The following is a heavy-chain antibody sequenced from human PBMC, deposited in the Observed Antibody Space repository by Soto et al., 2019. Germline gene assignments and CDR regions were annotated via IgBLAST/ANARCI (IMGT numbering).Heavy chain of an antibody. CDR3: AKGLGNAKEV. Sequence: EVQLVESGGGLVRPGGSLRLSCAASGFTFSSYWMHWVRQAPGKGLVWVSRMNEDGGTTDYADSVKGRFTISRDNAKNTLYLQMNSLRVEDTAVFHCAKGLGNAKEVWGQGTTVTVSS. V-gene: IGHV3-74*02. CDR1: GFTFSSYW. CDR2: MNEDGGTT. J-gene: IGHJ6*02. D-gene: IGHD2-8*01.